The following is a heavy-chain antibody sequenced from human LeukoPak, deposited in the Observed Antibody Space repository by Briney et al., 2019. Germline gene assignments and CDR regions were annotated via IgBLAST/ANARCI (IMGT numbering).Heavy chain of an antibody. Sequence: ASVNVSCKASGGTFSSYAISWVRQAPGQGLEWMGGIIPIFGTANYAQKFQGRVTITADESTSTAYMEPSSLRSEDTAVYYCARARIAAADDYYYYYMDVWGKGTTVTVSS. J-gene: IGHJ6*03. CDR2: IIPIFGTA. CDR3: ARARIAAADDYYYYYMDV. D-gene: IGHD6-13*01. V-gene: IGHV1-69*13. CDR1: GGTFSSYA.